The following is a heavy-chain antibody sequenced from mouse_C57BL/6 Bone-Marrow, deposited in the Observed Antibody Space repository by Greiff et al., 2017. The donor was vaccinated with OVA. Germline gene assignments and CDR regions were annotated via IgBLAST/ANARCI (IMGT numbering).Heavy chain of an antibody. D-gene: IGHD1-1*01. CDR1: GYTFTSYG. V-gene: IGHV1-81*01. J-gene: IGHJ3*01. Sequence: VQVVESGAELARPGASVKLSCKASGYTFTSYGISWVKQRTGQGLEWIGEIYPRSGNTYYNEKFKGKATLTADKSSSTAYMELRSLTSEDSAVYFCARSFITTVGAYWGQGTLVTVSA. CDR3: ARSFITTVGAY. CDR2: IYPRSGNT.